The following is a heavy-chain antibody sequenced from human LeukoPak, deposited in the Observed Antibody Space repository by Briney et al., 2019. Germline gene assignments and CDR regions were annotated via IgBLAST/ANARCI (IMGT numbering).Heavy chain of an antibody. CDR1: GFTVRSNY. CDR2: ISGNAADT. V-gene: IGHV3-23*01. D-gene: IGHD1-1*01. J-gene: IGHJ4*02. Sequence: GGSLRLSCEASGFTVRSNYMSWVRQAPGKGLEWVSAISGNAADTFYADSVKGRFTISRDNSKNTLYLQMNSLRAEDTAVYYCAKTTMTPSYYFDYWGQGTLVTVSS. CDR3: AKTTMTPSYYFDY.